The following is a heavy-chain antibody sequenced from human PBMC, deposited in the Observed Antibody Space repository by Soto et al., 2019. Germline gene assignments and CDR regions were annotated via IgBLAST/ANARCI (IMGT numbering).Heavy chain of an antibody. V-gene: IGHV1-69*13. CDR2: IIPIFGTA. Sequence: ASVKVSCKASGGTFSSYAISWVRQAPGQGLEWMGGIIPIFGTANYAQKFQGRVTITADEPTGTAYMELSSLRSEDTAVYYCAREARNYDILTGYYNVIPYWGQGTLVTVSS. J-gene: IGHJ4*02. D-gene: IGHD3-9*01. CDR3: AREARNYDILTGYYNVIPY. CDR1: GGTFSSYA.